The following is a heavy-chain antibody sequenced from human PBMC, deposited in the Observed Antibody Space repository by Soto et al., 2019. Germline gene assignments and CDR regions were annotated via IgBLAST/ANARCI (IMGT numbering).Heavy chain of an antibody. D-gene: IGHD2-15*01. V-gene: IGHV3-23*01. CDR2: IGATGDNT. CDR3: AKILSPHMIGDGMDI. Sequence: GGSLRLSCAASGFTFTTYAMIWLRQAPGQGLEWVSAIGATGDNTYYADSVRGRFTISRDNSKNTLYLQMNTLSAEDTAIYYCAKILSPHMIGDGMDIWGQGTTVTVSS. CDR1: GFTFTTYA. J-gene: IGHJ6*02.